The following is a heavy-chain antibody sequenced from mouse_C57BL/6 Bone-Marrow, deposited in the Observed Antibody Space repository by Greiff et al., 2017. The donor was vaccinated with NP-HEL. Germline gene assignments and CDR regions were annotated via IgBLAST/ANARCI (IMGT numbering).Heavy chain of an antibody. CDR2: IDPSDSYT. D-gene: IGHD2-2*01. Sequence: VQLQQPGAELVRPGTSVKLSCKASGYTFTSYWMHWVKQRPGQGLEWIGVIDPSDSYTNYNQKFKGKATLTVDTSSNTAYLQISSLTSEDAAVYYCGRGSTMVKWFAYWGQGTLVTVSA. V-gene: IGHV1-59*01. J-gene: IGHJ3*01. CDR1: GYTFTSYW. CDR3: GRGSTMVKWFAY.